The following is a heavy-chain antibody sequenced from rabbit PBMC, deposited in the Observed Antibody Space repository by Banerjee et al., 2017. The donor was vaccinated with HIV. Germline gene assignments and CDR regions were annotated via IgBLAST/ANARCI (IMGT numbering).Heavy chain of an antibody. CDR3: AREDGGVGGYDNNL. CDR2: IYAGSSGST. Sequence: QEQLVESGGGLVQPEGSLTLTCKASGFDFSSYFLSWVRQAPGKGLEWIACIYAGSSGSTYHASWAKGRFTISKTSSTTVTLHMTSLTAADTATYFCAREDGGVGGYDNNLWGPGTLVTVS. CDR1: GFDFSSYFL. J-gene: IGHJ4*01. V-gene: IGHV1S45*01. D-gene: IGHD1-1*01.